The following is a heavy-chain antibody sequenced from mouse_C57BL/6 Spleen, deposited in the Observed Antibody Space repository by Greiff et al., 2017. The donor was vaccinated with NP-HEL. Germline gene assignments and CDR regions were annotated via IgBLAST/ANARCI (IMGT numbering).Heavy chain of an antibody. V-gene: IGHV1-18*01. CDR2: INPNNGGT. D-gene: IGHD3-2*02. Sequence: EVQLQQSGPELVKPGASVKIPCKASGYTFTDYNMDWVKQSHGKSLEWIGDINPNNGGTFYNQKFKGKATLTVDKSSSTAYMELRSLTSEDTAVYYCARRGSSGWFAYWGQGTLVTVSA. CDR3: ARRGSSGWFAY. J-gene: IGHJ3*01. CDR1: GYTFTDYN.